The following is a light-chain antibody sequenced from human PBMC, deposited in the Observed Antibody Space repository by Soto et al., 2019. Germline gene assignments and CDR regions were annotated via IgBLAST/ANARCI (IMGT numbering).Light chain of an antibody. CDR1: SSNIGSNT. Sequence: QAVLTQPPSASGTPGQRVAISCSGSSSNIGSNTANWYQQLPGTAPKLLIYSNNQRPSGVPDRFSGSKSGTSASLAISGLQSDDEADYFCAAWDDSLNGPVFGGGTKVTVL. J-gene: IGLJ2*01. CDR2: SNN. CDR3: AAWDDSLNGPV. V-gene: IGLV1-44*01.